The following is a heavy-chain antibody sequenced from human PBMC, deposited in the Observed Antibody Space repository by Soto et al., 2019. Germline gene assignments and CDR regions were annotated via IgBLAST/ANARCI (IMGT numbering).Heavy chain of an antibody. D-gene: IGHD3-9*01. V-gene: IGHV3-30*02. J-gene: IGHJ4*02. CDR2: IWYDGSNK. CDR1: GFTFSSYG. Sequence: GGSLRLSCAASGFTFSSYGMHWVRQAPGKGLEWVAVIWYDGSNKYYADSVKGRFTISRDNSKNTLYLQMNSLRAEDTAVYYCAKDGLYAISPTKGQYYFDYWGQGTLVTVSS. CDR3: AKDGLYAISPTKGQYYFDY.